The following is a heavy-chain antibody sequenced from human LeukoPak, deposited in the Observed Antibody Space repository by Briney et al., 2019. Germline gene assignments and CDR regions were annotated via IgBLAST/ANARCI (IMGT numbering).Heavy chain of an antibody. CDR3: LGDIYTGTNWYMGQGWFDP. CDR1: TFTFTYYW. D-gene: IGHD6-13*01. Sequence: GYLRCYCAASTFTFTYYWIHRLRHAPGHGLMWFAHISRDGTDTTYADSVKGRFTISRANAKNTVYLQMNSLRAEDTAVYYCLGDIYTGTNWYMGQGWFDPWGQGTLVTVSS. V-gene: IGHV3-74*01. J-gene: IGHJ5*02. CDR2: ISRDGTDT.